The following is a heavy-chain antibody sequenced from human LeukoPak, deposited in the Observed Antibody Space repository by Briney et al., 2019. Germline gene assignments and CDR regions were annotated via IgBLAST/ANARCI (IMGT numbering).Heavy chain of an antibody. CDR2: INPNSGGT. D-gene: IGHD2-2*01. CDR1: GYTFTGYY. CDR3: ARDSLGYCSSTSCYLGYNYYYMDV. V-gene: IGHV1-2*02. J-gene: IGHJ6*03. Sequence: ASVKVSCKASGYTFTGYYMHWVRQAPGQGLEWMGWINPNSGGTNYAQKFQGRVTMTRDTSIGTAYMELSRLRSDDTAVYYCARDSLGYCSSTSCYLGYNYYYMDVWGKGTTVTVSS.